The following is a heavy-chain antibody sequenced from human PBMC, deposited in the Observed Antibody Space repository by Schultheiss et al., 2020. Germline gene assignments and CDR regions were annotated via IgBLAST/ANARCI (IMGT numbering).Heavy chain of an antibody. V-gene: IGHV3-48*04. D-gene: IGHD4-17*01. Sequence: GESLKISCAASGFTFSSYSMNWVRQAPGKGLEWVSYISSSSSTIYYADSVKGRFTISRDNAKNSLYLQMNSLRAEDTAVYYCARRPDYGDYGNWFDPWGQGTLVTVSS. CDR1: GFTFSSYS. CDR2: ISSSSSTI. J-gene: IGHJ5*02. CDR3: ARRPDYGDYGNWFDP.